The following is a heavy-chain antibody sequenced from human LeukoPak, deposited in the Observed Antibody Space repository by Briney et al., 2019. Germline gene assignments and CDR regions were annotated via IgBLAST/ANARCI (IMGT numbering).Heavy chain of an antibody. D-gene: IGHD1-1*01. J-gene: IGHJ4*02. CDR3: ARGVNLRSPQHQKYYFDY. Sequence: PSETLSLTCAVYGGSFSGYYWSWIRQPPGKGLEWIGEINHSGSTNYNPSLKSRVTISVDTSKNQFSLKLSSVTAADTAVYSCARGVNLRSPQHQKYYFDYWGQGTLVTVSS. CDR2: INHSGST. CDR1: GGSFSGYY. V-gene: IGHV4-34*01.